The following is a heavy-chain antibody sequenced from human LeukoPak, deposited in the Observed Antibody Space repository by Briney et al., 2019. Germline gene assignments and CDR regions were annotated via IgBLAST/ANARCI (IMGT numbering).Heavy chain of an antibody. CDR2: ISSSSSYI. CDR3: AKVRAPSGWFNSDY. CDR1: GFTFSSYS. V-gene: IGHV3-21*04. Sequence: GGSLRLSCAASGFTFSSYSMNWVRQAPGKGLEWVSSISSSSSYIYYADSVKGRFTISRDNAKNSLYLQMNSLRVEDTAAYYCAKVRAPSGWFNSDYWGQGTLVTVSS. J-gene: IGHJ4*02. D-gene: IGHD6-19*01.